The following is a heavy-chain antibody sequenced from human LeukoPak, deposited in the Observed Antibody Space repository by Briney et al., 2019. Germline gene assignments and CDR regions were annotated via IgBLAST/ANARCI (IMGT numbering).Heavy chain of an antibody. D-gene: IGHD1-26*01. CDR1: GYTFTSYD. CDR3: ARASVGAKIRYSFDY. CDR2: MNPNSGNT. Sequence: ASVKVSCKASGYTFTSYDINWVRQATGQGVEWMGWMNPNSGNTGYAQKFQGRVTMTRNTSISTAYMELSSLRSEDTAVCYCARASVGAKIRYSFDYWGQGTLVTVSS. J-gene: IGHJ4*02. V-gene: IGHV1-8*01.